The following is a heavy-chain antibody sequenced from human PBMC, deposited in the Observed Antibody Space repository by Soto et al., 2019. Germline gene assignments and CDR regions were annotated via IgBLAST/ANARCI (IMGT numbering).Heavy chain of an antibody. D-gene: IGHD6-19*01. CDR2: IYPGDSDT. CDR1: GYRFTSYW. V-gene: IGHV5-51*01. J-gene: IGHJ2*01. Sequence: PGESLKISCRTSGYRFTSYWIAWVRQMPGKGLEWMGIIYPGDSDTRYSPSFQGQVTISADKSISTAYLQWSSLKASDTAMYYCARRGIAVAGTWYFDLWGRGTLVTVSS. CDR3: ARRGIAVAGTWYFDL.